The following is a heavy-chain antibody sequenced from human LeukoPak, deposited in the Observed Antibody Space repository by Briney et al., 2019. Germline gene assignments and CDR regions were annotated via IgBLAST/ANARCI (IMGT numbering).Heavy chain of an antibody. CDR1: GYNFISYY. CDR3: AREDVVLVDAVRYNYYGMDV. V-gene: IGHV1-46*01. CDR2: INPSGGST. J-gene: IGHJ6*02. D-gene: IGHD2-8*01. Sequence: EASVKVSCKASGYNFISYYMHWVRQAPGQGLEWMGIINPSGGSTSYAQKFQDRVTMTRDTSTSTVYMELSSLKSEDTAVYYCAREDVVLVDAVRYNYYGMDVWGQGTTVTVSS.